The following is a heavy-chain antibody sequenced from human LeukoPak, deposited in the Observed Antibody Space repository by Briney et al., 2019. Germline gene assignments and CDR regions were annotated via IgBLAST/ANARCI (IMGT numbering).Heavy chain of an antibody. J-gene: IGHJ3*02. CDR2: INPNSGGT. V-gene: IGHV1-2*02. D-gene: IGHD4-23*01. CDR3: ARRLGLRWDLQAFDI. CDR1: GYTFTGYY. Sequence: GASVKVSCKASGYTFTGYYMHWVRRAPGQGLEWMGWINPNSGGTNYAQKFQGRVTMTRDTSTSTAYMELSRLRSDDTAVYYCARRLGLRWDLQAFDIWGQGTMVTVSS.